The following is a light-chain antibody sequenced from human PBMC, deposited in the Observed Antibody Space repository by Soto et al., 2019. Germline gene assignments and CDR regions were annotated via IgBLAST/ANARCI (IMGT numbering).Light chain of an antibody. Sequence: QTVVTQEPSFSVSPGGTVTLTCGLSSGSVSTSYYPTWYQQTPGQAPLTLIYSTNTRSSGVPDRFSGSILGNKAALASTGAQADDESDYNCVLYMGSGIDVFGTGTTHTVL. CDR2: STN. V-gene: IGLV8-61*01. CDR3: VLYMGSGIDV. CDR1: SGSVSTSYY. J-gene: IGLJ1*01.